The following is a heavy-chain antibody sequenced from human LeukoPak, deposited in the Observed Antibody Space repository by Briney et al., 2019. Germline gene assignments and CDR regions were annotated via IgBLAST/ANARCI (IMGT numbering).Heavy chain of an antibody. CDR3: ASGIVGATIGAFDI. D-gene: IGHD1-26*01. V-gene: IGHV1-18*01. J-gene: IGHJ3*02. CDR2: ISAYNGNT. Sequence: ASVKVSCKASGYTFTSYGISWVRQAPGQGLERMGWISAYNGNTNYAQKLQGRVTMTTDTSTSTAYMELRSLRSDDTAVYYCASGIVGATIGAFDIWGQGTMVTVSS. CDR1: GYTFTSYG.